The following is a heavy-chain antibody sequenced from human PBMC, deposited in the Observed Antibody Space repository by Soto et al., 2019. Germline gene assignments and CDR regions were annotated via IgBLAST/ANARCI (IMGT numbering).Heavy chain of an antibody. Sequence: GALLVTCSSSGYTFSNIAMIWVRQAAGKGLEWVSSLGGSGGGITYADSMKGRFTISRDNSKNTLYLQINSLRDEDTAVYYCATDQNWGGASWGQGTLVTVSS. V-gene: IGHV3-23*01. CDR3: ATDQNWGGAS. CDR2: LGGSGGGI. J-gene: IGHJ5*02. CDR1: GYTFSNIA. D-gene: IGHD7-27*01.